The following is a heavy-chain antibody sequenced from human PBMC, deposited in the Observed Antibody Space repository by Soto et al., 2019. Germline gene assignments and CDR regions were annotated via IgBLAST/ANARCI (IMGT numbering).Heavy chain of an antibody. J-gene: IGHJ4*02. CDR2: INSDGSST. D-gene: IGHD6-13*01. CDR1: GFTFSSYW. Sequence: GSLRLSCAASGFTFSSYWMHWVRQAPGKGLVWVSRINSDGSSTSYADSVKGRFTISRDNAKNTLYLQMNSLRAEDTAVYYCAREAALYYFDYWGQGTLVTVSS. CDR3: AREAALYYFDY. V-gene: IGHV3-74*01.